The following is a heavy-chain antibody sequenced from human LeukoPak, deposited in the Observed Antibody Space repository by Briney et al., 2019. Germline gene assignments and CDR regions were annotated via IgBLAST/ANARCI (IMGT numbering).Heavy chain of an antibody. D-gene: IGHD2-15*01. CDR2: IYTSGST. CDR3: ARDAPYCSGGSCYLQPFDY. Sequence: SETLSLTCTVSGDSISSGDYYWSWIRQPAGKGLEWIGRIYTSGSTNYNPSLKSRVTMSVDTSKNQFSLKLSSVTAADTAVYYCARDAPYCSGGSCYLQPFDYWGQGTLVTVSS. V-gene: IGHV4-61*02. J-gene: IGHJ4*02. CDR1: GDSISSGDYY.